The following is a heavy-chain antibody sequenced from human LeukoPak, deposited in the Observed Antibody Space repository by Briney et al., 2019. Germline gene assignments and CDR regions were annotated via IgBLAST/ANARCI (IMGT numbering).Heavy chain of an antibody. D-gene: IGHD3-10*01. CDR2: ISAYNGNT. J-gene: IGHJ4*02. CDR1: VYTFTSYG. Sequence: ASVNVSCKASVYTFTSYGISWVRQAPGQGLEWMGWISAYNGNTNYAQKLQGRVTMTTDTSTSTAYMELRSLRSDDTAVYYCARSGEADGECGYWGQGTLVTVSS. CDR3: ARSGEADGECGY. V-gene: IGHV1-18*01.